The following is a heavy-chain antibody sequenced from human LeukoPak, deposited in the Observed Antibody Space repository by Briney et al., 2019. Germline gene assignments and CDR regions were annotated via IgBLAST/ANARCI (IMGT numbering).Heavy chain of an antibody. CDR3: ATPTYYDFWSGYYISPGAFDI. D-gene: IGHD3-3*01. CDR2: IYTSGST. CDR1: GGSISSYY. J-gene: IGHJ3*02. V-gene: IGHV4-4*07. Sequence: SETLSLTCTVSGGSISSYYWSWIRQPAGKGLEWIGRIYTSGSTNYNPSLKSRVTMSVDTSKNQFSLKLSSVTAADTAVYYCATPTYYDFWSGYYISPGAFDIWGQGTMVTVSS.